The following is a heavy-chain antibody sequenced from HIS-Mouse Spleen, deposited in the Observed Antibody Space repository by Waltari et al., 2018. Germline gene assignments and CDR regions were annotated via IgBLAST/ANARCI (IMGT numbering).Heavy chain of an antibody. D-gene: IGHD6-13*01. CDR2: IYYSGST. V-gene: IGHV4-39*07. CDR3: AREIPYSSSWYDWYFDL. CDR1: GGSISSRSYY. Sequence: QLQLQESGPGLVKPSETLSLTCTVPGGSISSRSYYWAWNRQPPGKGLEWIGSIYYSGSTYYNPSLKSRVTISVDTSKNQFSLKLSSVTAADTAVYYCAREIPYSSSWYDWYFDLWGRGTLVTVSS. J-gene: IGHJ2*01.